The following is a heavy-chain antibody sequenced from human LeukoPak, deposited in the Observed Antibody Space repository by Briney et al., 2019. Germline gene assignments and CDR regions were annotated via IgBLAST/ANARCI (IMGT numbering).Heavy chain of an antibody. CDR3: AISARYQLLGLDP. V-gene: IGHV1-2*02. Sequence: GASVRVSCTASGYTFTGYYMHWVRQAAGQGLEGLVWINPNSGGTNYAQKLQGRVTMTRDTSISTAYMELRRLRSDDTAVYYCAISARYQLLGLDPWGQGTLVTVSS. CDR1: GYTFTGYY. CDR2: INPNSGGT. J-gene: IGHJ5*02. D-gene: IGHD2-2*01.